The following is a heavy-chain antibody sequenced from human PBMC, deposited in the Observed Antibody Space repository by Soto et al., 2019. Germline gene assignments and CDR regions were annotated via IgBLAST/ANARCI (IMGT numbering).Heavy chain of an antibody. D-gene: IGHD3-16*01. V-gene: IGHV3-53*01. Sequence: PGGSLRLSCVASGFTVSNNYMSWVRQAPGKGLEWVSTIYRGGNTYYADSVKGRFTISRDNSKNTLYLQMNSLRAEDTAVYYRAREKITLRYYFDYWGQGTLVTVSS. CDR3: AREKITLRYYFDY. CDR2: IYRGGNT. J-gene: IGHJ4*02. CDR1: GFTVSNNY.